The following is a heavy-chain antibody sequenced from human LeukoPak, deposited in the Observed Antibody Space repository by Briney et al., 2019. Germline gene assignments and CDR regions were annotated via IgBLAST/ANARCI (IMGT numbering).Heavy chain of an antibody. CDR1: GGSISSYY. D-gene: IGHD3-10*01. Sequence: SETLSLTCTVSGGSISSYYWSWIRQPPGKGLEWIGYIYYSGSTNYNPSLKSRVTISVDTSKNQFSLKLSSVTAADTAVYYCAREAGGPSSGSRVFDYWGQGTLVTVSS. CDR3: AREAGGPSSGSRVFDY. V-gene: IGHV4-59*12. CDR2: IYYSGST. J-gene: IGHJ4*02.